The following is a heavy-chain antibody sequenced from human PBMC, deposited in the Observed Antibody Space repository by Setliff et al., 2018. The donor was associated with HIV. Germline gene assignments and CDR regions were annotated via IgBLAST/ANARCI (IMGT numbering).Heavy chain of an antibody. CDR1: GGSMSSYY. V-gene: IGHV4-59*03. J-gene: IGHJ4*02. CDR2: IQYSDSS. D-gene: IGHD3-16*02. Sequence: SETLSLTCTVSGGSMSSYYWSWTRQPPGKRLEWIASIQYSDSSHYNPSLQSRVTISVDTSTKQFSLKVTNVTAADTAVYFCATKRFYNAIWGSYRDTQRAYFDYWGQGTLVTVSS. CDR3: ATKRFYNAIWGSYRDTQRAYFDY.